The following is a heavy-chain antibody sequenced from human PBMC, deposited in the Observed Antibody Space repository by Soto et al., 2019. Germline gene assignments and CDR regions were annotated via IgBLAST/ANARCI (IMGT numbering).Heavy chain of an antibody. CDR3: ARDPPPPDY. CDR1: GYTFASYA. CDR2: ISAYNGNT. D-gene: IGHD3-10*01. Sequence: QVQLVQSGAEVKKPGASVKVSCKASGYTFASYAISWMRQAPGQGLEWMGWISAYNGNTNYAQKLQGRVTMTTDTXXXXXXXXLXXXXXXXXXXYYCARDPPPPDYWGQGTLVTVSS. J-gene: IGHJ4*02. V-gene: IGHV1-18*01.